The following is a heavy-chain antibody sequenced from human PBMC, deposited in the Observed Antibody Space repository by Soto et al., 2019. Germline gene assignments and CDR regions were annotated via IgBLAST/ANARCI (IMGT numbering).Heavy chain of an antibody. D-gene: IGHD3-10*01. V-gene: IGHV4-59*08. CDR2: IYYSGST. Sequence: SETLSLTCTVSGGSFGNCYWSWIRQPPGKGLEWIGYIYYSGSTNYNPSLKSRVTISVDTSKNQFSLKLSSVTAADTAVYYCMVRGVIVNYYYGMDVWGQGTTVTVSS. CDR1: GGSFGNCY. J-gene: IGHJ6*02. CDR3: MVRGVIVNYYYGMDV.